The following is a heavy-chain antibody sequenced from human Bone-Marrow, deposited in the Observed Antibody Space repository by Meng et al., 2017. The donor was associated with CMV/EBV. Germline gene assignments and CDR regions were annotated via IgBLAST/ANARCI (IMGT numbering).Heavy chain of an antibody. J-gene: IGHJ3*02. D-gene: IGHD3-3*01. CDR3: AKDSKRSNRYYDFWSGYSHDAFEI. CDR1: GLTFDDYA. CDR2: ISWDGGSP. V-gene: IGHV3-43D*03. Sequence: GGSLRLSCAASGLTFDDYAMHWVRQAPGKGLEWVSLISWDGGSPYYAGSVKGRFTISRDNSKNSLYLKMNSLRAEDTALYYCAKDSKRSNRYYDFWSGYSHDAFEIWGQGTMVTVSS.